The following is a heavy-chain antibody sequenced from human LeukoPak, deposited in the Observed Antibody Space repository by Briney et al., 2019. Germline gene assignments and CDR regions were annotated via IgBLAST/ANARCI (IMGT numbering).Heavy chain of an antibody. CDR1: GGSISSYY. Sequence: PSETLSLTCTVSGGSISSYYWSWIRQPPGKGLEWIGYIYYSGSTNYNPSLKSRVTISVDTSKNQFSLKLSSVTAADTAVYYCARARSGSYYNGYYFDYWGQGTLVTVSS. CDR2: IYYSGST. D-gene: IGHD3-10*01. CDR3: ARARSGSYYNGYYFDY. J-gene: IGHJ4*02. V-gene: IGHV4-59*08.